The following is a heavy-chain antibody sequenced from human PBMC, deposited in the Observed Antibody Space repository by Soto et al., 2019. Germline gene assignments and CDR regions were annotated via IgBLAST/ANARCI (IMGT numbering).Heavy chain of an antibody. Sequence: EVQLLESGGGLVQPGGSLRLSCAASGFTFSSYAMSWVRQAPGKGLEWVPAIGVSGDTTYYADSVKGRFTISRDNSKNTVYLQMGSLRAEETAVYYCAKVRRFGELRSLYWGQGTLVTVSS. CDR1: GFTFSSYA. CDR2: IGVSGDTT. D-gene: IGHD3-10*01. V-gene: IGHV3-23*01. J-gene: IGHJ4*02. CDR3: AKVRRFGELRSLY.